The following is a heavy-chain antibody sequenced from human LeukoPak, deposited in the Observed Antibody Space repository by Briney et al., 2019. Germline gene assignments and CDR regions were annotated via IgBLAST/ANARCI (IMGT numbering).Heavy chain of an antibody. CDR1: GFTFSSYA. V-gene: IGHV3-30-3*01. CDR2: ISIDGNNK. J-gene: IGHJ5*01. CDR3: ARGVGNWNYDS. Sequence: GRSLRLSCTASGFTFSSYAIHWARQAPGKGLEWVAVISIDGNNKFFADSVKGRFTISRDNSENTVYLQMNSLRGEDTAIYYCARGVGNWNYDSWGQGSLVIVSS. D-gene: IGHD1-7*01.